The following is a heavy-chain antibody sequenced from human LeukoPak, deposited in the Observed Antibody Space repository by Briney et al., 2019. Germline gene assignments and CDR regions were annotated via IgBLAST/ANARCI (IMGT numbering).Heavy chain of an antibody. Sequence: ASVKLSCKASGYTFTIYYMHWVRQAPGQGLEWMGIINPSGGSTSYAQKFQGRVTMTRDTSTSTVYMELSSLRSEDTAVYYCARALLRYFDWLCLGYWGQGTLVTVSS. CDR3: ARALLRYFDWLCLGY. V-gene: IGHV1-46*03. D-gene: IGHD3-9*01. CDR2: INPSGGST. J-gene: IGHJ4*02. CDR1: GYTFTIYY.